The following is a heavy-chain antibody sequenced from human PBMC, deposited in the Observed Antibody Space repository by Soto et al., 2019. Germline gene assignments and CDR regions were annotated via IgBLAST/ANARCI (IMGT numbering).Heavy chain of an antibody. D-gene: IGHD2-2*02. CDR1: GYTFTSYD. Sequence: QVQLVQSGAEVKKPGASVKVSCKASGYTFTSYDINWVRQATGQGLEWMGWMYPNSGNTGYAQKFQGRATMTSNTSIRTAYLELSSLRSEVTAVYYCARENTSYGMDVWGQGTTVTVSS. J-gene: IGHJ6*02. CDR2: MYPNSGNT. V-gene: IGHV1-8*01. CDR3: ARENTSYGMDV.